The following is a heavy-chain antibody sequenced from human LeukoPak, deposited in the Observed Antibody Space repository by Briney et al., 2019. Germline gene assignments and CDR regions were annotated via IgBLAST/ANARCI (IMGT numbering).Heavy chain of an antibody. CDR2: IYSGGST. D-gene: IGHD3-16*01. Sequence: PGGSLRLSCAASGFTVSSNYMSWVRQAPGKGLEWVSVIYSGGSTYYADSVKGRITISRDNSKNTLYLQMNSLRAEDTAVYYCARDLGVRYHPGPFDIWGQGTMVTVSS. CDR1: GFTVSSNY. J-gene: IGHJ3*02. CDR3: ARDLGVRYHPGPFDI. V-gene: IGHV3-66*01.